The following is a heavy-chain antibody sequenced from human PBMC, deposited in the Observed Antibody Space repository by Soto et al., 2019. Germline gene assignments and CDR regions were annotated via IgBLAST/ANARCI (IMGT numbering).Heavy chain of an antibody. V-gene: IGHV1-69*13. Sequence: SVKVSCKASGGTFSSYAISWVRQAPGQGLEWMGGIIPIFGTADYAQKFQGRVTITADESTSTAYMELSSLRSEDTAVYYCARDRAGGYSYGYYYGMDVWGQGTTVTVSS. CDR2: IIPIFGTA. CDR1: GGTFSSYA. D-gene: IGHD5-18*01. J-gene: IGHJ6*02. CDR3: ARDRAGGYSYGYYYGMDV.